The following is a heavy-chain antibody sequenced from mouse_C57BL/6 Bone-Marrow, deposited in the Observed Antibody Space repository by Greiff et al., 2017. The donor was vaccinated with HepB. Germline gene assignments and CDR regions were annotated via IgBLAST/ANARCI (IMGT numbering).Heavy chain of an antibody. V-gene: IGHV1-76*01. J-gene: IGHJ1*03. Sequence: VQLKESGAELVRPGASVKLSCKASGYTFTDYYINWVKQRPGQGLEWIARIYPGSGNTYYNEKFKGKATLTAEKSSSTAYMQLSSLTSEDSAVYFCARSSVGYFDVWGTGTTVTVSS. CDR2: IYPGSGNT. CDR3: ARSSVGYFDV. CDR1: GYTFTDYY. D-gene: IGHD1-1*01.